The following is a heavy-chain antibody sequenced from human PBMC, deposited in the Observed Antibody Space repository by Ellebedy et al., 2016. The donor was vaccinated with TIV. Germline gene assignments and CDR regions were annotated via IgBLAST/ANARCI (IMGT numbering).Heavy chain of an antibody. Sequence: SGPTLVXPTQTLTLTRSFSGFSLSTAAVGVGWIRQPPGKALEWLGLIFWNDETRHSPSLQSRLTITKDTSRNQVVLTMTNLDPVDSATYYCAHCHGYYGDYWIDYWGQGTLVTVSS. CDR3: AHCHGYYGDYWIDY. CDR1: GFSLSTAAVG. D-gene: IGHD4-17*01. V-gene: IGHV2-5*01. CDR2: IFWNDET. J-gene: IGHJ4*02.